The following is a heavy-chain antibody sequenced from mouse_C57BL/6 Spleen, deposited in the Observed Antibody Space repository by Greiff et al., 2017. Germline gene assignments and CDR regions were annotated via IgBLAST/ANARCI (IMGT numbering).Heavy chain of an antibody. CDR1: GYAFSSSW. J-gene: IGHJ2*01. CDR2: IYPGDGDT. CDR3: ARGSTAQATHFDY. Sequence: QVQLQQSGPELVKPGASVKISCKASGYAFSSSWMNWVKQRPGKGLEWIGRIYPGDGDTNYNGKFKGKATLTADKSSSTAYMQLSSLTSEDSAVYFCARGSTAQATHFDYWGQGTTLTVSS. V-gene: IGHV1-82*01. D-gene: IGHD3-2*02.